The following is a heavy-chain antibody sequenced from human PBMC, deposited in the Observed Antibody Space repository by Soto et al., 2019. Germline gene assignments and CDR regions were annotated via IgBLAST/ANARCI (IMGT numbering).Heavy chain of an antibody. J-gene: IGHJ5*02. V-gene: IGHV1-3*01. Sequence: ASVKVSCKASGYTFTTYAMHWVRQAPGQRLEWMGWINAGNGKTKYSQKFQGRVTITRDTSATTVYMELSSLRSEDTAVYYCARGIATGQLDPWGQGTMVTVSS. CDR2: INAGNGKT. CDR1: GYTFTTYA. CDR3: ARGIATGQLDP. D-gene: IGHD2-15*01.